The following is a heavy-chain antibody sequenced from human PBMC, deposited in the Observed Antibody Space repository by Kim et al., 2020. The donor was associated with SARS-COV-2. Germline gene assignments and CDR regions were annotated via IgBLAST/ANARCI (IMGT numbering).Heavy chain of an antibody. Sequence: NPSLKSRVTISVDTSKNQFSLKLSSVTAADTAVYYCASGLRLLSKRTFDYWGQGTLVTVSS. D-gene: IGHD3-10*01. V-gene: IGHV4-34*01. CDR3: ASGLRLLSKRTFDY. J-gene: IGHJ4*02.